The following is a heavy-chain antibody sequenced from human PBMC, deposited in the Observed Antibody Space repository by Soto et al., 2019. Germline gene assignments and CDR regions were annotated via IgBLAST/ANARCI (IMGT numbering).Heavy chain of an antibody. CDR1: GYSFTSYW. Sequence: GESLKISCKGSGYSFTSYWIGWVRQMPGKGLEWMGIIYPGDSDTRYSPSFQGQVTISADKSISTAYLQWSSLKASDTAMYYCAINQYYDFWSGYYKNYYYYGMDVWGQGTKVTVSS. J-gene: IGHJ6*02. V-gene: IGHV5-51*01. D-gene: IGHD3-3*01. CDR2: IYPGDSDT. CDR3: AINQYYDFWSGYYKNYYYYGMDV.